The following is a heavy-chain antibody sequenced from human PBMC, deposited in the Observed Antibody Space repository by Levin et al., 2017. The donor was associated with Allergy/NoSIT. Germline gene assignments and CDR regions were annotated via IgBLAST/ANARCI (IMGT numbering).Heavy chain of an antibody. Sequence: PGGSLRLSCAASAFSFSSYAMSWVRQAPGKGLEWVSAISGSGGRTYYADSVKGRFTISRDNSKNTLFLQMNSLRAEDAAIYYCAKEGSGGNYGIYWGQGTLVTVSS. CDR3: AKEGSGGNYGIY. J-gene: IGHJ4*02. CDR2: ISGSGGRT. V-gene: IGHV3-23*01. CDR1: AFSFSSYA. D-gene: IGHD1-26*01.